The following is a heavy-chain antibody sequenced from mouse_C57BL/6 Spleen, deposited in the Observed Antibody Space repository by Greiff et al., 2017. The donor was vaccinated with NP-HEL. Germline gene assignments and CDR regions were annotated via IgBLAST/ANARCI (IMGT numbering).Heavy chain of an antibody. V-gene: IGHV1-26*01. D-gene: IGHD1-1*01. Sequence: VQLQQSGPELVKPGASVKISCKASGYTFTDYYMNWVKQSHGKSLEWIGDINPNNGGTSYNQKFKGKATLTVDKSSSTAYMELRSLTSEDSAVYYCASDYYGSSTTYWYFDVWGTGTTVTVSS. CDR3: ASDYYGSSTTYWYFDV. CDR1: GYTFTDYY. J-gene: IGHJ1*03. CDR2: INPNNGGT.